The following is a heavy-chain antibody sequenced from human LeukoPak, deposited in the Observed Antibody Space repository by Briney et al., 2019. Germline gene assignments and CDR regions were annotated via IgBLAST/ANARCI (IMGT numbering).Heavy chain of an antibody. CDR2: IIPIFGTA. CDR3: ARTGYGGNPLGNSYYYGMDV. D-gene: IGHD4-23*01. J-gene: IGHJ6*02. Sequence: ASVKVSCKASGGTFSSYAISWVRQAPGQGLEWMGGIIPIFGTANYAQKFQGRVTITADESTSTAYMELSSLRSEDTAVCYCARTGYGGNPLGNSYYYGMDVWGQGTTVTVSS. CDR1: GGTFSSYA. V-gene: IGHV1-69*13.